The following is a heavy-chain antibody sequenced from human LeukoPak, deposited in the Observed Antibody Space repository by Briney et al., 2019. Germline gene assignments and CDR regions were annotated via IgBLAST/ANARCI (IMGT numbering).Heavy chain of an antibody. CDR3: ARQSYGSGGPYYMDV. J-gene: IGHJ6*03. D-gene: IGHD3-10*01. CDR1: GGSISSYY. CDR2: IYYSGST. V-gene: IGHV4-59*08. Sequence: SETLSLTRTVSGGSISSYYWSWIRQPPGKGLEWIGYIYYSGSTNYNPSLKSRVTISVDTSKNQFSLKLSSVTAADTAVYYCARQSYGSGGPYYMDVWGKGTTVTVSS.